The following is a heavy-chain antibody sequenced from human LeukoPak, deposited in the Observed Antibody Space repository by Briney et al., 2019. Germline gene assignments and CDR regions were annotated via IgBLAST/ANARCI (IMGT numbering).Heavy chain of an antibody. J-gene: IGHJ4*02. CDR3: ARQQRNYYDSSGLN. D-gene: IGHD3-22*01. Sequence: SETLSLTCTVSGGSINNYYWSWIRQPAGKGLEWIGRIYTRGSTNYNPSLKSRVTISVDTSKNQFSLKLSSVTAADTAVYYCARQQRNYYDSSGLNWGQGTLVTVSS. V-gene: IGHV4-4*07. CDR2: IYTRGST. CDR1: GGSINNYY.